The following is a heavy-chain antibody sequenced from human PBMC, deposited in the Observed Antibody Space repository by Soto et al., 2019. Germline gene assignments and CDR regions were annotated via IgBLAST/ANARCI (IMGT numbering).Heavy chain of an antibody. CDR1: GGSISSYY. V-gene: IGHV4-59*01. J-gene: IGHJ4*02. CDR2: IYYRGST. Sequence: PSETLSLTCTVSGGSISSYYWSWIRQPPGKGLEWIGYIYYRGSTNYNPSLKSRVTISVDTSKNQFSLRLSSVTAADTAVYYCARVAVVTSAPKRLDVRSGYLYYFDYWGQGALVTVSS. D-gene: IGHD2-2*01. CDR3: ARVAVVTSAPKRLDVRSGYLYYFDY.